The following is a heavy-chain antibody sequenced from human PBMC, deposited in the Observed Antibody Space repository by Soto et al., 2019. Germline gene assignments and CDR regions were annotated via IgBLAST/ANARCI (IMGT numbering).Heavy chain of an antibody. J-gene: IGHJ3*02. CDR1: GYTFSDYY. Sequence: QVQLEQSGAEVQKPGASVKVSCKASGYTFSDYYVHWVRQAPGQGLEWMGWISPKSGGTNYAQKFQGRVTMTRDTSIFTAYMELSRLRSDDTAVYYCTRNAFYYNSSGYHDGFDIWGQGTLVTVSS. D-gene: IGHD3-22*01. V-gene: IGHV1-2*02. CDR2: ISPKSGGT. CDR3: TRNAFYYNSSGYHDGFDI.